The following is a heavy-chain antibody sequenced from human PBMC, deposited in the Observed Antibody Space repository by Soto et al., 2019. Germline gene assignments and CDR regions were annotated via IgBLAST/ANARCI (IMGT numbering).Heavy chain of an antibody. CDR1: GGTFSSYT. V-gene: IGHV1-69*02. J-gene: IGHJ2*01. CDR2: IIPILGIA. D-gene: IGHD6-6*01. CDR3: ERASGWYFDR. Sequence: QVPLVQSGAEVKKPGSSVKVSCKASGGTFSSYTISWLRQAPGQGLEWMGRIIPILGIANYAQKFQGRVPIPADKSTSTAYMELSSLRSEDTDVDYCERASGWYFDRWVRGTMVPVSS.